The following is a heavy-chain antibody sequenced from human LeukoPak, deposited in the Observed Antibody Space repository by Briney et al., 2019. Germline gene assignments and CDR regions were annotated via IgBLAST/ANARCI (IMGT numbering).Heavy chain of an antibody. J-gene: IGHJ4*02. D-gene: IGHD3-10*01. Sequence: GGSLRLSCAASGFTFSTYGMHWVRQAPGKGLEWVAFIGYDGSNEYYADSVKGRFAISRDNSKNTLYLQMNSLRAEDTAVYYCAKDFIPKLVVVRGLITYFDYWGQGTLVTVSS. CDR3: AKDFIPKLVVVRGLITYFDY. CDR1: GFTFSTYG. V-gene: IGHV3-30*02. CDR2: IGYDGSNE.